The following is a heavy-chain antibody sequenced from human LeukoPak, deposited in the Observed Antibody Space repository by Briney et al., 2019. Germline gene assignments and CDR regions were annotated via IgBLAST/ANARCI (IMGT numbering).Heavy chain of an antibody. CDR2: INPTSGDT. J-gene: IGHJ4*02. CDR3: AREYCSGGSCWGNDY. V-gene: IGHV1-2*02. D-gene: IGHD2-15*01. CDR1: GYTFTSYD. Sequence: ASVKVSCKASGYTFTSYDINWVRQATGQGLEWMGWINPTSGDTNYAQKFQGRVTMTRDTPISTAYMELSRLRSDDTAVYYCAREYCSGGSCWGNDYWGQGTLVTVSS.